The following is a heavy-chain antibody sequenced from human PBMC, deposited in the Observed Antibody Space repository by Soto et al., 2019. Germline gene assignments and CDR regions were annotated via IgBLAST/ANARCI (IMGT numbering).Heavy chain of an antibody. CDR2: IYWDDDK. J-gene: IGHJ5*02. V-gene: IGHV2-5*02. CDR3: AHSRISGYDRPVGNWFDP. Sequence: QITLKESGPTLVKPTQTLTLTCTFSGFSLSTSGVGVGWIRQPPGKALEWLALIYWDDDKRYSPSLKSRLTITKDTSKKQVVLTMTNMDPVDTATYYCAHSRISGYDRPVGNWFDPWGQGTLVTVSS. D-gene: IGHD5-12*01. CDR1: GFSLSTSGVG.